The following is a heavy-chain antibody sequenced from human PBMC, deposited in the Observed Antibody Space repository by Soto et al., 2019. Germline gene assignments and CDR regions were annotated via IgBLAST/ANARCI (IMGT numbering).Heavy chain of an antibody. V-gene: IGHV3-21*01. CDR1: GFTFSSYS. CDR3: ARLYGDYVVDYYYMDV. Sequence: GGSLRLSCAASGFTFSSYSMNWVRQAPGKGLEWVSSISSSSSYIYYADSVKGRFTISRDNAKNSLYLQMNSLRAEDTAVYYCARLYGDYVVDYYYMDVWGKGTTVTVSS. D-gene: IGHD4-17*01. CDR2: ISSSSSYI. J-gene: IGHJ6*03.